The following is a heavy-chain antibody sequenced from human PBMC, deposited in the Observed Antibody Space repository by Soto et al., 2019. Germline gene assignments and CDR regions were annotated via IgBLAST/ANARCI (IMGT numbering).Heavy chain of an antibody. J-gene: IGHJ4*02. D-gene: IGHD3-22*01. CDR2: IYSGGYT. CDR1: GFDVSNTD. V-gene: IGHV3-66*01. Sequence: EVQLVESGGDLVQRGESLRLSCAASGFDVSNTDMSWVRQAPGKGLEWVSVIYSGGYTNYADSVKGRFIVSRDSPKNTPYLQMDSLRAKDTAVYYCAREAIIVIAAPEYYFDYWGQRTLVTVSS. CDR3: AREAIIVIAAPEYYFDY.